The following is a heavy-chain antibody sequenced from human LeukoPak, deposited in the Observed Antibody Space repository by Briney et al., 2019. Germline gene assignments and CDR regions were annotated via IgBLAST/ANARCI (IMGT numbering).Heavy chain of an antibody. CDR1: GFSFSKAW. V-gene: IGHV3-15*01. Sequence: GGSLRLSCAASGFSFSKAWMSWVRQAPGKGLEWVGRIKSKTDGEITDYAAPVKGGFTISRDDSKNTMFLQMNSLKTEDTALYYCTTYWNYFGSSGYLFNYWGQGTLVTVSS. J-gene: IGHJ4*02. D-gene: IGHD3-22*01. CDR3: TTYWNYFGSSGYLFNY. CDR2: IKSKTDGEIT.